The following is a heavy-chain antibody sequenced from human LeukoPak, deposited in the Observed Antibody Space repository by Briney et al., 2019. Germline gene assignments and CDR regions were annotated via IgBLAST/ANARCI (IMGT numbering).Heavy chain of an antibody. CDR1: GFTFSTYW. CDR3: ARDAPSEGFDY. Sequence: GGSLRLSCAASGFTFSTYWMLWVRQAPGKGLVWVSRVNSDGSTTNYADSVKGRFTISRDNAKNTLYLQMNSLRAEDTALYYCARDAPSEGFDYWGQGTLVTVSP. V-gene: IGHV3-74*01. CDR2: VNSDGSTT. J-gene: IGHJ4*02.